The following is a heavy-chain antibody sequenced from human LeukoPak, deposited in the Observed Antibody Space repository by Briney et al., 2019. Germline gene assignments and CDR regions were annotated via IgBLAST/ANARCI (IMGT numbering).Heavy chain of an antibody. D-gene: IGHD2-21*02. CDR2: INPNSGGT. J-gene: IGHJ5*02. V-gene: IGHV1-2*02. Sequence: GASVNVSCKASGYTFIGYYMHWVRQAPGQGLEWMGWINPNSGGTNYAQKFQGRVTMTRDTSISTAYMELSRLRSDDTAVYYCARDRVTLTTFQYDWFDPWGQGTLVT. CDR1: GYTFIGYY. CDR3: ARDRVTLTTFQYDWFDP.